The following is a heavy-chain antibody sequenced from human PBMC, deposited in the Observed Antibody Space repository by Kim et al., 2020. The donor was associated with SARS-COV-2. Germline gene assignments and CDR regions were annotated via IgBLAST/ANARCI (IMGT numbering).Heavy chain of an antibody. Sequence: ASVKVSCKASGYTFTSYGISWVRQAPGQGLEWMGWISAYNGNTNYAQKLQGRVTMTTDTSTSTAYMELRSLRSDDTAVYYCARGFYCSSTSCHWGFDPWGQGTLVTVSS. J-gene: IGHJ5*02. D-gene: IGHD2-2*01. CDR1: GYTFTSYG. CDR2: ISAYNGNT. V-gene: IGHV1-18*04. CDR3: ARGFYCSSTSCHWGFDP.